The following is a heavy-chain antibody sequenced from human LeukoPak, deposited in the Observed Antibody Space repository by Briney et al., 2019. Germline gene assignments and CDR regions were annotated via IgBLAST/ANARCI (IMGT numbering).Heavy chain of an antibody. J-gene: IGHJ4*02. CDR2: ILYDGSNK. Sequence: GGSLRLSCAASGFTFSSYGMHWVRQAPGKGLEWVAVILYDGSNKYYADSVKGRFTISRDNSKNTLYLQMNSLRAEDTAVYYCAREGSAAGNFDYWGQGTLVTVSS. CDR3: AREGSAAGNFDY. CDR1: GFTFSSYG. V-gene: IGHV3-30*03. D-gene: IGHD6-13*01.